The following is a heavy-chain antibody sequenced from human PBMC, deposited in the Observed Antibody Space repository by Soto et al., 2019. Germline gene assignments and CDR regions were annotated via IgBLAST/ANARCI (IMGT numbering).Heavy chain of an antibody. V-gene: IGHV1-24*01. J-gene: IGHJ5*02. CDR3: ARTGKFYYYDNSGLPFDP. Sequence: ASVKVSCKVSGYSLTELSMHWVRQAPGKGLEWMGGFDPEDGERIYAQKFQGRVTMTEDTSTDTAYMELKSVTAADTAVYFCARTGKFYYYDNSGLPFDPWGQGTLVTVSS. CDR1: GYSLTELS. D-gene: IGHD3-22*01. CDR2: FDPEDGER.